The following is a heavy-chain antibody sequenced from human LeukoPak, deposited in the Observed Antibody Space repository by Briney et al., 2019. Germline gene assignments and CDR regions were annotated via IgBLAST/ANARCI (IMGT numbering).Heavy chain of an antibody. CDR1: GFTFSSHS. CDR3: AKHNDYYDSSGYSENDY. CDR2: ISGSGGST. Sequence: GALRLSCAASGFTFSSHSMDWVRQAPGKGLEWVSAISGSGGSTYYADSVKGRFTISRDNSKNTLYLQMNSLRAEDTAVYYCAKHNDYYDSSGYSENDYWGQGTLVTVSS. J-gene: IGHJ4*02. V-gene: IGHV3-23*01. D-gene: IGHD3-22*01.